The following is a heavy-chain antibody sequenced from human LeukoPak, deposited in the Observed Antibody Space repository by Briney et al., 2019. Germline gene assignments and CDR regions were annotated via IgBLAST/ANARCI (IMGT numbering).Heavy chain of an antibody. J-gene: IGHJ5*02. V-gene: IGHV1-2*02. CDR2: INTNSGGT. CDR1: GYTFTGYY. CDR3: ARVSPDGRWFDP. Sequence: ASVKVSCKASGYTFTGYYMHWVRQAPGQGLEWMGWINTNSGGTNYAQKFLGRVTMTRDTPISTVYMGLSRLRSDDTAVYYCARVSPDGRWFDPWGQGTLVTVSS.